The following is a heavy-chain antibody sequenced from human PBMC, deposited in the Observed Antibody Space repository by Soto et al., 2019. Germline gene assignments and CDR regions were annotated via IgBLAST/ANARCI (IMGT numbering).Heavy chain of an antibody. V-gene: IGHV1-69*13. CDR2: IIPIFGTA. CDR1: GGTFGSYA. CDR3: ARDFGGRGSRWFDP. J-gene: IGHJ5*02. Sequence: SVKVSCKASGGTFGSYAISWVRQAPGQGLEWMGGIIPIFGTANYAQKFQGRVTITADESTSTAYMELSSLRSEDTAVYYCARDFGGRGSRWFDPWGQGTLVTVSS. D-gene: IGHD2-15*01.